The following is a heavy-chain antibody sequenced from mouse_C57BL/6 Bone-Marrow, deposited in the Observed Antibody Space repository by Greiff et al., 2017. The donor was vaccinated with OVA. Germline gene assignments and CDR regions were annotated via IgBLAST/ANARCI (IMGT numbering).Heavy chain of an antibody. CDR3: AREAGNYDY. CDR1: GYTFTSYW. CDR2: IDPSDSYT. Sequence: VQLQQPGAELVMPGASVKLSCKASGYTFTSYWMHWVKQRPGKGLEWIGEIDPSDSYTNYNQKFKGKSTLTVDKSSSTAYMQLSSLTSEDSAVYYWAREAGNYDYWGQGNALTVSA. D-gene: IGHD2-1*01. V-gene: IGHV1-69*01. J-gene: IGHJ2*01.